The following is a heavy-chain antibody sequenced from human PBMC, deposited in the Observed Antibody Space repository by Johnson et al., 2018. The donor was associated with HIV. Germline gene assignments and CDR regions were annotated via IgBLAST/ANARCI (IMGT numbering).Heavy chain of an antibody. CDR2: IYTDGRA. V-gene: IGHV3-66*03. Sequence: VQLVESGGGLIQPGGSLRLSCAASGFTVSSKYMSWVRQAPGKGLEWVSLIYTDGRAYYADSVKGRFTISRDNSKNTVYLQMNSLRVEDTAVYFCARVGISDYDLAAFDIWGQGTMVTVSS. J-gene: IGHJ3*02. CDR1: GFTVSSKY. D-gene: IGHD3-3*01. CDR3: ARVGISDYDLAAFDI.